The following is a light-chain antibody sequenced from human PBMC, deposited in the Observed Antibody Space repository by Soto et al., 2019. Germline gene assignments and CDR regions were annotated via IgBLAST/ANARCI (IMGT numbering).Light chain of an antibody. CDR2: GAS. CDR3: QHYGRSPLMYT. Sequence: EIVLTQSPGTLSLSPGERATLSCRASQSITSNFLAWYQQKPGQAPRLLIYGASSRATGIPDRFSGSGSERDFTLTINRLEPEDFAVYFCQHYGRSPLMYTFGQGTKVEIK. CDR1: QSITSNF. J-gene: IGKJ2*01. V-gene: IGKV3-20*01.